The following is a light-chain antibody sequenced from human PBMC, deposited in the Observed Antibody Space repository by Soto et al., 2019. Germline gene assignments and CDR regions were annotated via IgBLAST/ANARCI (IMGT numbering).Light chain of an antibody. CDR2: RAS. J-gene: IGKJ3*01. CDR1: QSISSN. Sequence: VTTQSPATLSVSPGQRATLSCRASQSISSNLAWYQQKPGQAPRLLIFRASTRAAGIPGRFSGSGSGTEFTLTISRLQSGDAAVYYCQQYHNWPPVFSFGPGTNVDIK. CDR3: QQYHNWPPVFS. V-gene: IGKV3-15*01.